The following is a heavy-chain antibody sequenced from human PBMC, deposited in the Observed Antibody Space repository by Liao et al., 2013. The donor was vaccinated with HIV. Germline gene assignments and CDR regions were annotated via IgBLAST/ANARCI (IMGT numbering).Heavy chain of an antibody. J-gene: IGHJ4*02. Sequence: QVQLQESGPGLVKPSQTLSLTCTVSGGSISSGDYYWSWIRQPPGKGLEWIGYIYYSGSTYYNPSLKSRVTISVDTSKNQFSLKLSSVTAADTAVYYCASYYYDFWSGAKNRFDYWGQGTLVTVSS. V-gene: IGHV4-30-4*08. CDR2: IYYSGST. CDR1: GGSISSGDYY. D-gene: IGHD3-3*01. CDR3: ASYYYDFWSGAKNRFDY.